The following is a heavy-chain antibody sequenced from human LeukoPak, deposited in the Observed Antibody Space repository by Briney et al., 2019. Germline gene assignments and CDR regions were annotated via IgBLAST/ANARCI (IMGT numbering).Heavy chain of an antibody. CDR2: FDPEDGET. J-gene: IGHJ4*02. CDR3: ASLHCSSTRCYNWFDY. V-gene: IGHV1-24*01. D-gene: IGHD2-2*02. Sequence: ASVKVSCKVSGYTLTELSMHWVRQAPGKGLEWMGGFDPEDGETIYAQKFQGRVTMTEDTSTDTAYMELSSLRSEDTAVYYCASLHCSSTRCYNWFDYWGQGTLVTVSA. CDR1: GYTLTELS.